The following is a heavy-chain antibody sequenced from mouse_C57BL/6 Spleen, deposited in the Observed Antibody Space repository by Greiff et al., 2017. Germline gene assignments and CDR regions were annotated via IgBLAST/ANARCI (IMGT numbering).Heavy chain of an antibody. V-gene: IGHV5-17*01. Sequence: EVKLVESGGGLVKPGGSLKLSCAASGFTFSDYGMHWVRQAPEKGLEWVAYISSGSSTIYYADTVKGRFTISRDNAKNTLFLQMTSLRSEDTAMYYCARSYGSFDDWGKGTTLTVSS. CDR2: ISSGSSTI. J-gene: IGHJ2*01. D-gene: IGHD1-1*01. CDR1: GFTFSDYG. CDR3: ARSYGSFDD.